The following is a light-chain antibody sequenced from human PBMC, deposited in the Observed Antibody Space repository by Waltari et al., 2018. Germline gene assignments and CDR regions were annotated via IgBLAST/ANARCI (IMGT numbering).Light chain of an antibody. J-gene: IGKJ1*01. CDR3: QQYKSYKT. CDR1: QSITTP. Sequence: IQMTQAPSTLSASVGDPVIISCRASQSITTPLAWYQQKPGKAPDVLIYGASNLESGVPSRFSGSGSGTEFTLTISSLQPDDFATYYCQQYKSYKTFGQGTRVEIK. CDR2: GAS. V-gene: IGKV1-5*03.